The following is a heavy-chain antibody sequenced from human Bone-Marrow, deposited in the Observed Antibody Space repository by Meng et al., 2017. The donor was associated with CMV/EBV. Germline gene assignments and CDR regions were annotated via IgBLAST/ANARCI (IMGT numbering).Heavy chain of an antibody. J-gene: IGHJ4*02. Sequence: GESLKISCAASGFTFSSYAMSWVRQAPGKGLEWVSAISGSGGSTYYADSVKGRFTISRDNSKNTLYLQMNSLRAEDTAVYYCAKDQEGDYFDYWGQGTLVTVYS. CDR1: GFTFSSYA. V-gene: IGHV3-23*01. CDR2: ISGSGGST. CDR3: AKDQEGDYFDY.